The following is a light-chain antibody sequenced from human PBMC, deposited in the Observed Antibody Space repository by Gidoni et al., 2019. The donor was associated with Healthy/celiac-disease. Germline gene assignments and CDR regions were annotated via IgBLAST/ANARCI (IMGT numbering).Light chain of an antibody. CDR2: EGS. CDR1: SSDVGSYNL. CDR3: CSYAGSSWV. J-gene: IGLJ3*02. V-gene: IGLV2-23*01. Sequence: LTQPASVSGSPGQSITISCTGTSSDVGSYNLVSWYQQHPGKAPKLMIYEGSKRPSGVSNRFSGSKSGNTASLTISGLQAEDEADYYCCSYAGSSWVFGGGTKLTVL.